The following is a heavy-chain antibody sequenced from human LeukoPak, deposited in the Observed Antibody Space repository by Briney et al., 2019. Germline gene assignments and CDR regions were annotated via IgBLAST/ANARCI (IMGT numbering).Heavy chain of an antibody. D-gene: IGHD3-22*01. CDR3: ARLSVFDSSGYDY. J-gene: IGHJ4*02. V-gene: IGHV4-39*01. CDR2: IYYSGST. Sequence: SETLSLTCTVSRGSISSSSYYWGRIRQPPGKGLELIGSIYYSGSTYYNPSLKSRVTISVDTSKNQFSLKLSSVTAADTAVYYCARLSVFDSSGYDYWGQGTLVTVSS. CDR1: RGSISSSSYY.